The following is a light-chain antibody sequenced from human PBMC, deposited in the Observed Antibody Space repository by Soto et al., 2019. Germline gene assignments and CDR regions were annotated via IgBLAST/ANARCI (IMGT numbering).Light chain of an antibody. CDR2: GAS. Sequence: IVLTQSPGSLSLSRGEVAALSCRASQSVSISYIAWYQQRPGQTPSLLIYGASTRATGIPDRFSGSGSGTHFTLTISRLEPGDFAVYYCQHFGGTTFTFGQGTRLETK. CDR1: QSVSISY. CDR3: QHFGGTTFT. J-gene: IGKJ5*01. V-gene: IGKV3-20*01.